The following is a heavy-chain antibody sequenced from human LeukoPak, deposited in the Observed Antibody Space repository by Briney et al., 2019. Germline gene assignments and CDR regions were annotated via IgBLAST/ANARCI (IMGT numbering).Heavy chain of an antibody. CDR1: GGSISSFY. V-gene: IGHV4-59*13. CDR3: ASGPEGRDY. J-gene: IGHJ4*02. CDR2: IHQSGGT. D-gene: IGHD1-14*01. Sequence: SETLSLTCTVSGGSISSFYWSWIRQPPGKELEWIGHIHQSGGTNYNPSLKSRVSISLDMSKNQFSLKLTSVTAADTAMYYCASGPEGRDYWGQGTLVTVSS.